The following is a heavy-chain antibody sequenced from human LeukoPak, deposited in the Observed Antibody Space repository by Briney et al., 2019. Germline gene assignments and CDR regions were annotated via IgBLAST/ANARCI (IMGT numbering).Heavy chain of an antibody. J-gene: IGHJ4*02. V-gene: IGHV3-7*03. D-gene: IGHD6-13*01. CDR3: ARRGNRLAGAGTDY. Sequence: GGSLRLSCAVSGFTFSGFWMSWSRQAPGKGLGWVASINSDGSEGYYADVVKGRFTISRDNAKNSLYLQINSLRAEDTAVYYCARRGNRLAGAGTDYWGQGTLVTVSS. CDR2: INSDGSEG. CDR1: GFTFSGFW.